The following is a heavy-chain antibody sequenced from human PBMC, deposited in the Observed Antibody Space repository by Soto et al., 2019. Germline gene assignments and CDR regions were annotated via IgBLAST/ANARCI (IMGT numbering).Heavy chain of an antibody. D-gene: IGHD5-18*01. CDR2: IDPSDSYT. V-gene: IGHV5-10-1*01. Sequence: KVSCKASGYSFTSYWISWVRQMPGKGLEWMGRIDPSDSYTNYSPSFQGHVTISADKSISTAYLQWSSLKASDTAMYYCAREICDGYSCYYYYGMDVWGQGTTVTVSS. J-gene: IGHJ6*02. CDR3: AREICDGYSCYYYYGMDV. CDR1: GYSFTSYW.